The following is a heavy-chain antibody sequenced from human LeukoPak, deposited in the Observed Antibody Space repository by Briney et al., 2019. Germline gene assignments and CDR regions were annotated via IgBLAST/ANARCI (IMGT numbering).Heavy chain of an antibody. Sequence: SETLSLTCAVSGGSISGSNWWSWVRQPPGKGLEWIGEIYHSGSTNYNPSLKSRVTISVDTSKNQFSLKLSSVTAADTAVYYCARWRRYSSSLYYFDYWGQGTLVTVSS. CDR1: GGSISGSNW. CDR3: ARWRRYSSSLYYFDY. V-gene: IGHV4-4*02. J-gene: IGHJ4*02. CDR2: IYHSGST. D-gene: IGHD6-13*01.